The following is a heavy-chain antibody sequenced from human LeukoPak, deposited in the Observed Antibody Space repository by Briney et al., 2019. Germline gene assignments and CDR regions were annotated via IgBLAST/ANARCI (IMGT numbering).Heavy chain of an antibody. Sequence: SVTVSCMCSGYTSTNFDINWVRQATGQGLEWMGWMILNCGGTGYRHEFQGRVTMTTNTSITTAYMELSSLTSEDTAVYYCGRGHAMDVGSQGPTVTVP. J-gene: IGHJ6*02. CDR3: GRGHAMDV. V-gene: IGHV1-8*01. CDR2: MILNCGGT. CDR1: GYTSTNFD.